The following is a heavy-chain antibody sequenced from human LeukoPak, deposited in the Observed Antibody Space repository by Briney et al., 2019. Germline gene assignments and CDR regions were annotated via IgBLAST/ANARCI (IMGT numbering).Heavy chain of an antibody. CDR1: GYTFPAYG. Sequence: ASVTLSHKGCGYTFPAYGIRWVRQAPAQGLAWMGSISVYNGYTNYAQNHQDRVTLTTDESTSTAYMELRSLRSDDTAVYYCARRVGAPYTWFDPWGRDTLASVSS. J-gene: IGHJ5*02. CDR3: ARRVGAPYTWFDP. V-gene: IGHV1-18*04. CDR2: ISVYNGYT. D-gene: IGHD1-26*01.